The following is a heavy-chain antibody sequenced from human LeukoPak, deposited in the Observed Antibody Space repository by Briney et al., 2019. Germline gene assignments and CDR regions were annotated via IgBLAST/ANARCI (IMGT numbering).Heavy chain of an antibody. V-gene: IGHV3-20*04. CDR3: VRSFNTYGYPTGY. CDR1: GFTFDDYG. CDR2: INWNGGST. Sequence: RGCLRLSRAASGFTFDDYGMSGVRQVPREGLGWVSGINWNGGSTGYADSVRGRFTISRDNAKNSLYLQMSSLSAEDTALYYCVRSFNTYGYPTGYWGQGTLVTVSS. J-gene: IGHJ4*02. D-gene: IGHD6-13*01.